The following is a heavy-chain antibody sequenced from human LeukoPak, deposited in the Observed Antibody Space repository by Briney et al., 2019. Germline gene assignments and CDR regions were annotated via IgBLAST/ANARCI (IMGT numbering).Heavy chain of an antibody. CDR1: GFTFSNYG. D-gene: IGHD3-22*01. V-gene: IGHV3-33*01. CDR3: ATARDNYDRSGVSALEY. J-gene: IGHJ4*02. CDR2: ICYDGSNK. Sequence: AGSLRLSCAASGFTFSNYGWHWVRQAPGKGLGWVAVICYDGSNKNIAASVKGRFTISRDNSKNTLYLLMDSLRAEDTGVYYCATARDNYDRSGVSALEYWGQGTLVTVSS.